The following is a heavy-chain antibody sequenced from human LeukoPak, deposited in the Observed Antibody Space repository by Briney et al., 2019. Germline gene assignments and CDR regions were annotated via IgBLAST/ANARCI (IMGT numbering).Heavy chain of an antibody. V-gene: IGHV3-33*01. Sequence: PGGSPRLSCAASGFTFSSYGMHWVRQAPGKGLEWVAVIWYDGSNKYYADSVKGRFTISRDNSKNTLYLQMNSLRAEDTAVYYCARDRHHYYYGMDVWGQGTTVTVSS. J-gene: IGHJ6*02. CDR3: ARDRHHYYYGMDV. CDR2: IWYDGSNK. CDR1: GFTFSSYG.